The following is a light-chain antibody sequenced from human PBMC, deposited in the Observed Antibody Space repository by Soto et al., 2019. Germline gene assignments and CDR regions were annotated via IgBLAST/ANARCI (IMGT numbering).Light chain of an antibody. CDR3: QQYYSTPIT. V-gene: IGKV4-1*01. J-gene: IGKJ5*01. Sequence: DIWMTQSPASLAVSLGERATINCKSSQSFLYSSNNKNYLAWYQQKPGQPPKLLIYWASTRESGVPDRFSGSGSGTDFTLTISSLQAEDVAVYYCQQYYSTPITFGQGTRLEIK. CDR2: WAS. CDR1: QSFLYSSNNKNY.